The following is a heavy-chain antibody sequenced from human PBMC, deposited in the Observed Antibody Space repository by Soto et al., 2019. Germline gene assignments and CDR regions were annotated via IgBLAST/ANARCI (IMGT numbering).Heavy chain of an antibody. CDR1: GFTFSSYG. Sequence: GESLKISCAASGFTFSSYGMHWVRQAPGKGLEWVAVIWYDGSNKYYADSVKGRFTISRDNSKNTLYLQMNSLRAEDTAVYYCARARPGPSIAAAGEHYYYYYGMDVWGQGTTVTVSS. V-gene: IGHV3-33*01. J-gene: IGHJ6*02. CDR3: ARARPGPSIAAAGEHYYYYYGMDV. D-gene: IGHD6-13*01. CDR2: IWYDGSNK.